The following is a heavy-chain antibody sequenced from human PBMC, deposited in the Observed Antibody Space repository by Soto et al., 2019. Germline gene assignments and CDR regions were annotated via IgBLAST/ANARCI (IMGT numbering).Heavy chain of an antibody. D-gene: IGHD2-21*02. Sequence: QVSLKESGPTLVKPTQTLTLTCTVSGLSLRTTGVGVGWVRQPPGKAREWLALLYWDDDKRYSPSLRSRLTIAKDIFEKQVVLTMTNMETVDTATYYCVQSRCGGDCLEIYSSHAYNGLDVWGQGTTVTVSS. CDR3: VQSRCGGDCLEIYSSHAYNGLDV. J-gene: IGHJ6*02. CDR2: LYWDDDK. V-gene: IGHV2-5*02. CDR1: GLSLRTTGVG.